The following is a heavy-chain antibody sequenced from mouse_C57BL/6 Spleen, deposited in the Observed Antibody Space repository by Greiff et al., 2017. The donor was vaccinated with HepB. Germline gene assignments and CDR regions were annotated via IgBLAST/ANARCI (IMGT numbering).Heavy chain of an antibody. J-gene: IGHJ2*01. CDR1: GFTFSDYG. CDR2: ISSGSSTI. Sequence: EVNLVESGGGLVKPGGSLKLSCAASGFTFSDYGMHWVRQAPEKGLEWVAYISSGSSTIYYADTVKGRFTISRDNAKNTLFLQMTSLRSEDTAMYYCARRAYDTFDYWGQGTTLTVSS. CDR3: ARRAYDTFDY. V-gene: IGHV5-17*01. D-gene: IGHD2-12*01.